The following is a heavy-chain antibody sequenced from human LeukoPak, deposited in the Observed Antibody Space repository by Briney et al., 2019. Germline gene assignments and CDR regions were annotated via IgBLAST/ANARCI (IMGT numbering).Heavy chain of an antibody. CDR2: IKQDGSEK. Sequence: PGGSLRLSCAASGFTFSSYWMSWVRQAPGKGLEWVANIKQDGSEKYYVDSVKGRFTISRDNAKNSLYLQMNSLRAEDTAVYYCAKDSSVTTYYYYYMDVWGKGTTVTISS. D-gene: IGHD4-17*01. CDR3: AKDSSVTTYYYYYMDV. J-gene: IGHJ6*03. CDR1: GFTFSSYW. V-gene: IGHV3-7*03.